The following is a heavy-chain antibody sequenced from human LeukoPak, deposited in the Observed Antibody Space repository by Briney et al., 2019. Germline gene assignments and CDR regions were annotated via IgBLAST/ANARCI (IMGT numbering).Heavy chain of an antibody. CDR2: IYNSGST. CDR1: VGSIGPDY. J-gene: IGHJ6*03. V-gene: IGHV4-59*01. CDR3: ASLSPFGSSLYYYYYMNV. Sequence: PSETLSLTCAVSVGSIGPDYWSSSRHPPGKGLEWGGYIYNSGSTHYNPSLKSRLTISVDSSKNQISLKLTSVTAADTAVYYCASLSPFGSSLYYYYYMNVWGKGTTVTVSS. D-gene: IGHD6-13*01.